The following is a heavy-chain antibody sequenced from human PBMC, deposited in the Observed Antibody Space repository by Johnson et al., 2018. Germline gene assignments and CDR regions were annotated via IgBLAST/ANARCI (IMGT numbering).Heavy chain of an antibody. V-gene: IGHV3-30-3*01. D-gene: IGHD2-15*01. J-gene: IGHJ6*03. CDR2: ISYDGSNK. CDR1: GFTFSRYA. Sequence: QVELVQAGGSVVQPGRSLRLSCAASGFTFSRYAMHWVRQAPGKGLEWVAVISYDGSNKYFADSVKGRFTISRDNSKNTLYLQMNSLRPEDTAVYYCASAAAPYYYYYMDVWGKGTTVTVSS. CDR3: ASAAAPYYYYYMDV.